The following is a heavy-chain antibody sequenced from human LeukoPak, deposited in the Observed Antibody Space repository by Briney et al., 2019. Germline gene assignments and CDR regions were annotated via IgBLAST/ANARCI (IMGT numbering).Heavy chain of an antibody. J-gene: IGHJ3*01. CDR2: VNPDSGGI. D-gene: IGHD3-22*01. Sequence: ASVKVSXKASGYTFTDNYIHWVRQAPGQGLEWMRRVNPDSGGINYAQKFQGRVTMTRDTSINTAFVELRRLRSDDTATYYCARAQNYHDRSGYSDDTFDVWGHGTMITVSS. CDR3: ARAQNYHDRSGYSDDTFDV. V-gene: IGHV1-2*06. CDR1: GYTFTDNY.